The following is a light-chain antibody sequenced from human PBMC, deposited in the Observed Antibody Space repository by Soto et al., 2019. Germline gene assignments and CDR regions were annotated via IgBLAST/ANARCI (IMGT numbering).Light chain of an antibody. CDR1: SSDVGGYNY. Sequence: QSVLTQPASVSGSPGQSITISCTGTSSDVGGYNYVSWYQHHPGKAPKLMIYDVSNRPSGVSNRFSGSKSGNTASLIISGLQAEDESDYYCSSYTSSCTLSPYVFGTVSMVTVL. CDR3: SSYTSSCTLSPYV. J-gene: IGLJ1*01. V-gene: IGLV2-14*03. CDR2: DVS.